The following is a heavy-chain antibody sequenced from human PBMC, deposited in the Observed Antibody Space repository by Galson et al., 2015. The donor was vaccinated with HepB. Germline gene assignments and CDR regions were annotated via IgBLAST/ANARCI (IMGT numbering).Heavy chain of an antibody. CDR2: IKSKTDGGAT. CDR1: GFTFSNAW. CDR3: TTGLGIYYDSSGYSPYYYYYYMDV. J-gene: IGHJ6*03. Sequence: SLRLSCAASGFTFSNAWMSWVRQAPGKGLEWVGRIKSKTDGGATDYAAPVKGRFTISRDDSKNTLYLQMNSLKTEDTAVYYCTTGLGIYYDSSGYSPYYYYYYMDVWGKGTTVTVSS. D-gene: IGHD3-22*01. V-gene: IGHV3-15*01.